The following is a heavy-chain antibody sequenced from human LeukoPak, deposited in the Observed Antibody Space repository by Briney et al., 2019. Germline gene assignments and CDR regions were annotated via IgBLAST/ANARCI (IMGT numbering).Heavy chain of an antibody. J-gene: IGHJ6*03. Sequence: GGSLRLSCAASGFTFSSYAMHWVRQAPGKGLEWVAVISYDGSNKYYADSAKGRFTISRDNAKNTLYLQMNSLRAEDTAVYYCARVSSGSYFGYYYYYMDVWGKGTTVTVSS. V-gene: IGHV3-30*04. D-gene: IGHD1-26*01. CDR2: ISYDGSNK. CDR1: GFTFSSYA. CDR3: ARVSSGSYFGYYYYYMDV.